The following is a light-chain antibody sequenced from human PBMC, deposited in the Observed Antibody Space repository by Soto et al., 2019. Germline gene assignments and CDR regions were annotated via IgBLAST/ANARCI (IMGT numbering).Light chain of an antibody. CDR2: DAF. CDR3: QQYNSYSPLT. V-gene: IGKV1-5*01. CDR1: QSISSC. Sequence: DIQMTQSPSSLSASVGDRVTITCRASQSISSCLAWYQQKPGKAPKLLIFDAFSLESGVPSRFSGSRSGTEFTLTIISLQPDDYATYYCQQYNSYSPLTFGGGTKVEIK. J-gene: IGKJ4*01.